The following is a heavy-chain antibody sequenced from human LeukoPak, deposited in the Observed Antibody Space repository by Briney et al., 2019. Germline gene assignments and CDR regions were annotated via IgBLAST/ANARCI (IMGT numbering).Heavy chain of an antibody. CDR3: ARGEPYSGSYGY. CDR1: GGSISTYY. V-gene: IGHV4-59*12. Sequence: SETLSLTCTVSGGSISTYYWSWIRQPPGKGLEWIGYIYHSGSTNYNPSLKSRVTISVDTSQNQFYLKLSSVTAADTAVYYCARGEPYSGSYGYWGQGTLVTVSS. J-gene: IGHJ4*02. CDR2: IYHSGST. D-gene: IGHD1-26*01.